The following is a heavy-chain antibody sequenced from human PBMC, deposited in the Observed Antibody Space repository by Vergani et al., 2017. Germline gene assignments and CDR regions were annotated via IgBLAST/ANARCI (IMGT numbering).Heavy chain of an antibody. CDR1: GFTFSSYA. D-gene: IGHD5-12*01. CDR3: ARDLGGIDSGYDIDY. J-gene: IGHJ4*02. V-gene: IGHV3-30*04. Sequence: QVQLVESGGGVVQPGRSLRLSCAASGFTFSSYAMHWVRQAPGKGLEWVAVISYDGSNKYYADSVKGRFTISRDNSKNTLYLQMNSLRAEDTAVYYCARDLGGIDSGYDIDYWGQGTLVTVSS. CDR2: ISYDGSNK.